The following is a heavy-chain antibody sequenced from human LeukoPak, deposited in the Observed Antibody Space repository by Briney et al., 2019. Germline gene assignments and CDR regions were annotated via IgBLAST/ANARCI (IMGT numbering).Heavy chain of an antibody. V-gene: IGHV3-23*01. CDR1: GFTFSSYA. Sequence: PGGSLRLSCAASGFTFSSYAMSWVRQALGKGLEWVSAISGSGGSTYYADSVKGRFTISRDNSKNTLYLQMNSLRAEDTAVYYCAKDHLVSYYDILTGYYYFDYWGQGTLVTVSS. CDR3: AKDHLVSYYDILTGYYYFDY. CDR2: ISGSGGST. D-gene: IGHD3-9*01. J-gene: IGHJ4*02.